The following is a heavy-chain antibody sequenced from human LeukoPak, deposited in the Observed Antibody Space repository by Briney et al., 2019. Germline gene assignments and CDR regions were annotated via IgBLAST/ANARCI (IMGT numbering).Heavy chain of an antibody. CDR1: GFPFSSYA. CDR2: ISGSGGST. V-gene: IGHV3-23*01. CDR3: AKASSGGDYGDYFDY. D-gene: IGHD4-17*01. Sequence: GGSLRLSCAASGFPFSSYAMSWVRQAPGKGLEWVSDISGSGGSTYYADSVKGRFTISRDNSKNTLYLQMNSLRAEDTAVYYCAKASSGGDYGDYFDYWGQGTLVTVSS. J-gene: IGHJ4*02.